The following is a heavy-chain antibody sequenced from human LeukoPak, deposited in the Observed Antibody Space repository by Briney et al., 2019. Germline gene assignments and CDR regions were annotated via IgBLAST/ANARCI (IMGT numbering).Heavy chain of an antibody. Sequence: GRSLRLSCAASAFTFSDYAMHWVRQAPGKGLEWVAVISYDGSNKYYADSVKGRFTISRDNSKNTLYLQMNSLRAEDTAVYYCARDKEATGDFDYWGQGTLVTVSS. CDR1: AFTFSDYA. CDR3: ARDKEATGDFDY. J-gene: IGHJ4*02. CDR2: ISYDGSNK. V-gene: IGHV3-30-3*01. D-gene: IGHD7-27*01.